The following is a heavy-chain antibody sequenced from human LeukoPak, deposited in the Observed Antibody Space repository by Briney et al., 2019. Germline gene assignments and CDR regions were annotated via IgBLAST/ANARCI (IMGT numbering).Heavy chain of an antibody. CDR1: GFTFSSYG. J-gene: IGHJ5*02. CDR3: AKGITMVRGPEPLIGHYNWFDP. V-gene: IGHV3-30*02. CDR2: IRYDGSNK. Sequence: PGGSLRLSCAASGFTFSSYGMHWVRQAPGKGLEWVAFIRYDGSNKYYADSVKGRFTISRDNSKNTLYLQMNSLRAEDTAVYYCAKGITMVRGPEPLIGHYNWFDPWGQGTLVTVSS. D-gene: IGHD3-10*01.